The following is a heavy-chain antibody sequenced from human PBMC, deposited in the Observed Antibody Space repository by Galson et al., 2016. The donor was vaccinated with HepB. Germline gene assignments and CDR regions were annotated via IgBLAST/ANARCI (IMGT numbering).Heavy chain of an antibody. CDR3: ARHGRLVSYFDY. D-gene: IGHD6-6*01. V-gene: IGHV4-59*08. J-gene: IGHJ4*02. CDR1: GGSISGYY. Sequence: SETLSLTCTVSGGSISGYYWSWFRQSPGKGLEWIAYIYHGGSTKYNPSLKSRMTISADTSKKDFSLKLSSVTAADTAVYYCARHGRLVSYFDYWGQGTLVTVTS. CDR2: IYHGGST.